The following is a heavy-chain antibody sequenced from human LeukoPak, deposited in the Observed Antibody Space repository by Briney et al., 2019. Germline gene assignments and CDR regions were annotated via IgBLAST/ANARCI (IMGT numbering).Heavy chain of an antibody. CDR1: GGSISSGGYY. D-gene: IGHD1-1*01. V-gene: IGHV4-31*03. CDR3: ARDNSDFDEYAFDI. Sequence: SETLSLTCTVSGGSISSGGYYWSWIRQHPGKGLEWIGNIYYSGSTYYNPSLKSRVTISVDTSKNQFSLKLSSVTAADTAVYYCARDNSDFDEYAFDIWGQGTMVTVSS. CDR2: IYYSGST. J-gene: IGHJ3*02.